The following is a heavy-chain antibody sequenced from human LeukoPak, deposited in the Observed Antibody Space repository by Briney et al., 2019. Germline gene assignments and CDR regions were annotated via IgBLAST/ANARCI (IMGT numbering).Heavy chain of an antibody. Sequence: ASVKVSCKASGYTFTSYGISWVRQAPGQGLERMGWISAYNGNTNYAQKLQGRVTMTTDTSTSTAYMELRSLRSDDTAVYYCARDLGRESTDAFDIWGQGTMVTVSS. CDR1: GYTFTSYG. J-gene: IGHJ3*02. CDR2: ISAYNGNT. V-gene: IGHV1-18*01. D-gene: IGHD7-27*01. CDR3: ARDLGRESTDAFDI.